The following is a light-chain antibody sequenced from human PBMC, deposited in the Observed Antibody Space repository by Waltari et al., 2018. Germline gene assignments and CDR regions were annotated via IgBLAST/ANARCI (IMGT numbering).Light chain of an antibody. J-gene: IGKJ2*01. CDR3: HQYGSSPT. Sequence: EIVLTQSPGTLSLSPGERATLPCRASQSVSSSYLAWYQQKPGQAPSLLIYDASTRATGIPDRFSGGGSGTDFTLTIGRLEPEDFAVYYCHQYGSSPTFGQGTKLEIK. V-gene: IGKV3-20*01. CDR2: DAS. CDR1: QSVSSSY.